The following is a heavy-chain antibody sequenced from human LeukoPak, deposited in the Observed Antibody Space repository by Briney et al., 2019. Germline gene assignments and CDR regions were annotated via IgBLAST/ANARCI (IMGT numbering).Heavy chain of an antibody. Sequence: SETLSLTCAVYGGSFSAYYWSWIRQPPGKGLQWIGEINHSRSTNYNPSLKSRVTISVDTSKNQFSLKLSSVTAADTAVYYCARSVVRGVIIEASFYFDYWGQGTLVTVSS. V-gene: IGHV4-34*01. J-gene: IGHJ4*02. D-gene: IGHD3-10*01. CDR3: ARSVVRGVIIEASFYFDY. CDR1: GGSFSAYY. CDR2: INHSRST.